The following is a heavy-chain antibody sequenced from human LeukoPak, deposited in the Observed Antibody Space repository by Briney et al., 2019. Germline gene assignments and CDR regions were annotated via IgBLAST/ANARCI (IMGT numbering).Heavy chain of an antibody. V-gene: IGHV3-48*01. D-gene: IGHD4-17*01. J-gene: IGHJ3*02. CDR3: VRNDGDNAFDI. Sequence: GGSLRLSCAASRFTFSTYSMNWVRQAPGRGLEWVSYISSSSTNIYYKDSVKGRFTISRDNAKNSLYLHMTSLRAEDTAVYYCVRNDGDNAFDIWGQGTVVTVSS. CDR1: RFTFSTYS. CDR2: ISSSSTNI.